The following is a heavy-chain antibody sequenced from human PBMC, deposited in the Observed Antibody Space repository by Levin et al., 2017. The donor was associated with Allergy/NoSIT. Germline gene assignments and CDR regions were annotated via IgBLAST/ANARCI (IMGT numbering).Heavy chain of an antibody. J-gene: IGHJ2*01. V-gene: IGHV3-21*01. CDR1: GFTFSSYS. Sequence: GGSLRLSCAASGFTFSSYSMNWVRQAPGKGLEWVSSISSSSSYIYYADAVKGRFTISRDNAKNSLYLQMNSLRAEDTAVYYCARSFDIVVVVAARNSYFDLWGRGTLVTVSS. CDR2: ISSSSSYI. D-gene: IGHD2-15*01. CDR3: ARSFDIVVVVAARNSYFDL.